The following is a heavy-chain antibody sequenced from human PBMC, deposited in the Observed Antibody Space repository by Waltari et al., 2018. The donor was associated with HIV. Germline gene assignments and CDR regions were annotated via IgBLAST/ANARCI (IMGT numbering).Heavy chain of an antibody. CDR2: IHYSGRS. Sequence: QVQLRESGPGLVKPSETLSLTCTVSGGSIRDYSCLWIRLPPGKGLEWIGYIHYSGRSDYRPSLKSRVTISVDTSKNQFSLKLRSVTAADTAVYYCARGHYYDGSGAYYYYGMDVWGQGTTVTVS. CDR1: GGSIRDYS. D-gene: IGHD3-22*01. V-gene: IGHV4-59*01. CDR3: ARGHYYDGSGAYYYYGMDV. J-gene: IGHJ6*02.